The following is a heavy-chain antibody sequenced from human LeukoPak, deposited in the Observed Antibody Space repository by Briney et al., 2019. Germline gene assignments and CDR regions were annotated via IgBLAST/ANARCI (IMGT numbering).Heavy chain of an antibody. J-gene: IGHJ4*02. CDR3: ARGFWEYNFDY. CDR1: GYSISSGYY. D-gene: IGHD3-3*01. Sequence: SETLSLTCTVSGYSISSGYYWAWIRQPPGKGLEWIGSIYHSGSTYYNPSLKSRVTISVDTSKNQFSLKLSSVTGADTAVYYCARGFWEYNFDYWGQGTLVAVSS. CDR2: IYHSGST. V-gene: IGHV4-38-2*02.